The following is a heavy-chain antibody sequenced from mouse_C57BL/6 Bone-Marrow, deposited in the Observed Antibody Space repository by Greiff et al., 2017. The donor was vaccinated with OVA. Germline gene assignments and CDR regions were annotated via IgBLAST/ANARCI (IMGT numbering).Heavy chain of an antibody. CDR1: GFTFSDYY. V-gene: IGHV5-12*01. D-gene: IGHD1-1*01. CDR3: ARQCGSSFYYAMDY. J-gene: IGHJ4*01. CDR2: ISNGGGST. Sequence: EVKLMESGGGLVQPGGSLKLSCAASGFTFSDYYMYWVRQTPEKRLEWVAYISNGGGSTYYPDTVKGRFTISRDNAKNTLYLQMSRLKSEDTAMYYCARQCGSSFYYAMDYWGQGTSVTVSS.